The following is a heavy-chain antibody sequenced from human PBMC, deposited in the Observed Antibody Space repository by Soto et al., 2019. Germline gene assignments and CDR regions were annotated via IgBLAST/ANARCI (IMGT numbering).Heavy chain of an antibody. CDR1: GFTFSSYS. CDR2: ITSSSSTI. Sequence: EVQLVESGGGLVQPGGSLRLSCAASGFTFSSYSMNWVRQAPGKGLEWVSYITSSSSTIYYADSVKGRFTISRENAKKSLYVQMNSLRDEDPAVYDWSIDGSYNFMSQSWVYGGHGSQVTVPS. CDR3: SIDGSYNFMSQSWVY. J-gene: IGHJ1*01. D-gene: IGHD2-15*01. V-gene: IGHV3-48*02.